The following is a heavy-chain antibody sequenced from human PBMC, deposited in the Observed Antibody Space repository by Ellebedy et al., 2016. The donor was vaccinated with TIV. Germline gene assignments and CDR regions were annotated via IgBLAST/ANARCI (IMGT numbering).Heavy chain of an antibody. J-gene: IGHJ3*02. Sequence: GESLKISCKGSGYSFTSYWIGWVRQMPGKGLEWMGIIYPGDSDTKYSPSFQGQVTISADKSITTAYLQWGSLKASDSAMYYCVRVPSSDAFDIWGQGTMVTVSS. CDR2: IYPGDSDT. CDR3: VRVPSSDAFDI. D-gene: IGHD4/OR15-4a*01. V-gene: IGHV5-51*01. CDR1: GYSFTSYW.